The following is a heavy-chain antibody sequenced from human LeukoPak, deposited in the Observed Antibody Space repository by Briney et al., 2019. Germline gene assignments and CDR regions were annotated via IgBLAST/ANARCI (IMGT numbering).Heavy chain of an antibody. CDR1: GFTFSSYA. CDR3: ARDLGGGGYYYYYMDV. Sequence: QSGGSLRLSCAASGFTFSSYAMHWVRQAPGKGLEWVAVISYDGSNKYYADSVKGRFTISRDNSKNTLYLQMNSLRAEDTAVYYCARDLGGGGYYYYYMDVWGKGTTVTVSS. CDR2: ISYDGSNK. V-gene: IGHV3-30*04. D-gene: IGHD3-16*01. J-gene: IGHJ6*03.